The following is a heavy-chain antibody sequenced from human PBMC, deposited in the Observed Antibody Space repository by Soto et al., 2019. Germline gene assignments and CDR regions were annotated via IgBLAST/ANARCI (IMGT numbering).Heavy chain of an antibody. D-gene: IGHD3-3*01. CDR2: IIPIFGTA. V-gene: IGHV1-69*06. Sequence: SVKVSCKASGGTFSSYAISWVRQAPGQGLEWMGGIIPIFGTANYAQKLQGRVTITADKSTSTAYMELSSLRSEDTAVYYCARGGYYDFWSGYPNDAFDIWGQWTMVTLSS. CDR3: ARGGYYDFWSGYPNDAFDI. J-gene: IGHJ3*02. CDR1: GGTFSSYA.